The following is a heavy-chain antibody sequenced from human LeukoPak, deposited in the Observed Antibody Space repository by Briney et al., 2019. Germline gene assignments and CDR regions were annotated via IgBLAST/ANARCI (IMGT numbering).Heavy chain of an antibody. J-gene: IGHJ5*02. CDR3: ARKVPNDSSGYYYRGQFDP. D-gene: IGHD3-22*01. Sequence: GASVKVSCKASGGTFSSYAISWVRLAPGQGLEWMGGIIPIFGTTSYAQKFQGRVTITADESTSTAYMELSSLRSEDTAVYYCARKVPNDSSGYYYRGQFDPWGQGTLVTVSS. CDR1: GGTFSSYA. V-gene: IGHV1-69*13. CDR2: IIPIFGTT.